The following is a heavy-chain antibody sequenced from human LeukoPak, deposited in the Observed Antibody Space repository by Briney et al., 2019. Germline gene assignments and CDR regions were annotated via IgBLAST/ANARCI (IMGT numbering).Heavy chain of an antibody. D-gene: IGHD6-19*01. V-gene: IGHV3-23*01. Sequence: GGSLRLSCAASGFTSSSYAMSWVRQAPGKGLEWVSAISGSGDNTYYADSVKGRFTISRDNSKNTLYLQMNSLRAEDTAVYYCAKCRIAVAGALGYWGQGTLVTVSS. J-gene: IGHJ4*02. CDR3: AKCRIAVAGALGY. CDR1: GFTSSSYA. CDR2: ISGSGDNT.